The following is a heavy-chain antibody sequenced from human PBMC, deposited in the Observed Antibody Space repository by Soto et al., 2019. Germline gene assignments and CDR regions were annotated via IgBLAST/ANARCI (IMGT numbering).Heavy chain of an antibody. J-gene: IGHJ4*02. D-gene: IGHD6-19*01. Sequence: GGSLRLSCAVSGFTFTDHAMTWVRQAPGKGLEWVSTTSNNGDRTFYADSVKGRFTVSTDRTNNTLHLQMNSLRADDTAVYFCARPPLYSNGGYFDSWGQGTLVTVSS. CDR1: GFTFTDHA. CDR3: ARPPLYSNGGYFDS. V-gene: IGHV3-23*01. CDR2: TSNNGDRT.